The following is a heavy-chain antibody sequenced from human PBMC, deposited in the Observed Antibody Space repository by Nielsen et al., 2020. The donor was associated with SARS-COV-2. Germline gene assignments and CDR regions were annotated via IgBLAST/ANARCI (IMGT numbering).Heavy chain of an antibody. Sequence: GGSLRLSCTASGFTFGDYAMSWVRQAPGKRLEWVGFIRSKAYGGTTEYAASVKGRFTISRDDSKSIAYLQMNSLKTEDTAVYYCTREIDEITIFGVVKLLDGMDVWGQGTTVTVSS. D-gene: IGHD3-3*01. CDR3: TREIDEITIFGVVKLLDGMDV. CDR2: IRSKAYGGTT. J-gene: IGHJ6*02. V-gene: IGHV3-49*04. CDR1: GFTFGDYA.